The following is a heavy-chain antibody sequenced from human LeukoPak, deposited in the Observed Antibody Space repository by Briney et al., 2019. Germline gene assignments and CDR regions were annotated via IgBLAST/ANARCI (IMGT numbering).Heavy chain of an antibody. V-gene: IGHV3-23*01. CDR2: ISGSGGST. J-gene: IGHJ4*02. CDR3: AKAQLRSHFDY. CDR1: GFTFTNYA. Sequence: GGSLRLSCEASGFTFTNYALHWVRQAPGKGLEWVSAISGSGGSTYYADSVKGRFTISRDNSKNTLYLQMNSLRAEDTAVYYCAKAQLRSHFDYWGQGTLVTVSS. D-gene: IGHD4-17*01.